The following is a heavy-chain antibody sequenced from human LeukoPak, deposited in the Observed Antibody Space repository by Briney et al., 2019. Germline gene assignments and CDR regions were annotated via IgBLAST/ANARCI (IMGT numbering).Heavy chain of an antibody. D-gene: IGHD1-7*01. CDR1: GGSISSYY. CDR3: ARALTGTTSIFHH. CDR2: ISYSGST. Sequence: SETLSLTCTVSGGSISSYYWNWIRQPPGKGLEWIGYISYSGSTKYNPSLRSRVTISVDTSKNQFSLRVTSLTAADTAVYYCARALTGTTSIFHHWGQGTLVTVSS. V-gene: IGHV4-59*01. J-gene: IGHJ1*01.